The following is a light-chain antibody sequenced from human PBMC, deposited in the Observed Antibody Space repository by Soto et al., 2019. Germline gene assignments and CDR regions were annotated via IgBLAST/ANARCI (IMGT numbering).Light chain of an antibody. CDR1: SWHSSYA. CDR3: QHWGTGIWV. J-gene: IGLJ3*02. CDR2: LNSDGSH. V-gene: IGLV4-69*01. Sequence: QPVLTQSPSASASLGASVKLTCTLSSWHSSYAIAWHQQQPEKGPRYLMKLNSDGSHSKGDGIPDRFSGSSSGAERYLTISSLQSEDEADYHCQHWGTGIWVFGGGTKLTVL.